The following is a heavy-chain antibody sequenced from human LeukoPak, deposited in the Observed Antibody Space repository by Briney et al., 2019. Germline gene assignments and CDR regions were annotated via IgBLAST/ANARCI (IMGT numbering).Heavy chain of an antibody. Sequence: PSETLSLTCAVYGGSFSGYYWSWIRQPPGKGLEWIGEINHSGSTNYNPSLKSRVTISVDTSKNQFSLKLSSVTAADTAVYYCARGPYDYVWGIYRYTVNWFDPWGQGTLVTVSS. CDR2: INHSGST. V-gene: IGHV4-34*01. CDR1: GGSFSGYY. CDR3: ARGPYDYVWGIYRYTVNWFDP. J-gene: IGHJ5*02. D-gene: IGHD3-16*02.